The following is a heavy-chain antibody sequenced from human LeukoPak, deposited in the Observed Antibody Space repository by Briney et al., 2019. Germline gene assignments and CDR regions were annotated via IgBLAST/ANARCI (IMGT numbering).Heavy chain of an antibody. CDR3: ASAAVVPAAIYPFDVFDI. CDR1: GGSISSGGYY. CDR2: IYHSGST. J-gene: IGHJ3*02. V-gene: IGHV4-30-2*01. D-gene: IGHD2-2*02. Sequence: PSETLSLTCTVSGGSISSGGYYWSWIRQPPGTGLEWIGYIYHSGSTYYNPSFKSRVTISVDRSKNQFSLKLSSVTAADTAVYYCASAAVVPAAIYPFDVFDIWGQGTMVSVSS.